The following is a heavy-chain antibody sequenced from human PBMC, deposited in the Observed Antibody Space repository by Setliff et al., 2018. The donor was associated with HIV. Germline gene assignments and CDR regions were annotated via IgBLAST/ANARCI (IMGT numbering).Heavy chain of an antibody. D-gene: IGHD6-13*01. V-gene: IGHV4-59*12. CDR1: GGSISGYY. CDR2: VYSSGST. J-gene: IGHJ6*03. Sequence: SETLSLTCTVSGGSISGYYWSWIRQPPGKGLEWIGYVYSSGSTNYNPSLNSRVTILVDTPQKQFSLRLTSVTAADTAVYYCARGRDSSSWEYHNMDVWGKGTTVTVSS. CDR3: ARGRDSSSWEYHNMDV.